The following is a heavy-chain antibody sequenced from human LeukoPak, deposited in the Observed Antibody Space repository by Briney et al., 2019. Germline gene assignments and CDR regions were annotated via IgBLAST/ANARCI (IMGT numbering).Heavy chain of an antibody. J-gene: IGHJ4*02. CDR3: ARDFSDVRGNIFDS. CDR2: SSTSGSIT. D-gene: IGHD3-10*02. CDR1: GFTFSDYY. V-gene: IGHV3-11*04. Sequence: GGSLRLSCAASGFTFSDYYMSWIRQAPGKGLQWLAYSSTSGSITYYADSVKGRFTISRDNAKNSVYLQMNSLRAEDTAVYYCARDFSDVRGNIFDSWGQGTLVTVSS.